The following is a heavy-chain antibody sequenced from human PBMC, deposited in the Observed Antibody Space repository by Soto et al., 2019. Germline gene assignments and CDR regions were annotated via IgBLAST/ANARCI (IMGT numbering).Heavy chain of an antibody. J-gene: IGHJ4*02. D-gene: IGHD1-26*01. CDR1: GGTFSSYA. Sequence: GASVKVSCKASGGTFSSYAISWVRQAPGQGLEWMGGIIPIFGTANYAQKFQGRVTITADESTSTAYMELSSLRSEDTAVYYCARDLLVGATLGYFDYWGQGTLVTVSS. V-gene: IGHV1-69*13. CDR3: ARDLLVGATLGYFDY. CDR2: IIPIFGTA.